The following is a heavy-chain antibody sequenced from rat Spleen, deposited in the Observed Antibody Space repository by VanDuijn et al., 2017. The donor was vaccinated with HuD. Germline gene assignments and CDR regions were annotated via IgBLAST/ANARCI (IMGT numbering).Heavy chain of an antibody. J-gene: IGHJ1*01. V-gene: IGHV5-25*01. CDR2: ISVSGGST. CDR3: ARHTSSPYWYFDF. D-gene: IGHD1-2*01. Sequence: EVQLVESGGGLVQPGRSMKLSCAASGFTFSSFPMAWVRQAPTKGLEWVASISVSGGSTYYRDSVKGRFTISRDNAKSTLYLQMDSLRSEDTATYYCARHTSSPYWYFDFWGPGTMVTVSS. CDR1: GFTFSSFP.